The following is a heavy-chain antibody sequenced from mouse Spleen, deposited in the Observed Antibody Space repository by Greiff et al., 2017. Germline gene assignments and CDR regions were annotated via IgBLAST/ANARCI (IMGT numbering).Heavy chain of an antibody. V-gene: IGHV1-4*01. Sequence: QVHVKQSGAELARPGASVKMSCKASGYTFTSYTMHWVKQRPGQGLEWIGYINPSSGYTKYNQKFKDKATLTADKSSSTAYMQLSSLTSEDSAVYYCARGGNYYDLFDYWGQGTTLTVSS. D-gene: IGHD1-1*01. CDR2: INPSSGYT. CDR1: GYTFTSYT. CDR3: ARGGNYYDLFDY. J-gene: IGHJ2*01.